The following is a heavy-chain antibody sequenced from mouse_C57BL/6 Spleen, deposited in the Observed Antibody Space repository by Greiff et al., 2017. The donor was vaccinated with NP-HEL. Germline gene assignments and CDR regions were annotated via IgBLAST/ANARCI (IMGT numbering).Heavy chain of an antibody. V-gene: IGHV5-17*01. J-gene: IGHJ2*01. CDR2: ISSGSSTI. Sequence: VQLKESGGGLVKPGGSLKLSCAASGFTFSDYGMHWVRQAPEKGLEWVAYISSGSSTIYYADTAKGRFTISRDNAKNTLFLQMTSLRSEDTAMYYCAREGDYDEYYFDYWGQGTTLTVSS. D-gene: IGHD2-4*01. CDR1: GFTFSDYG. CDR3: AREGDYDEYYFDY.